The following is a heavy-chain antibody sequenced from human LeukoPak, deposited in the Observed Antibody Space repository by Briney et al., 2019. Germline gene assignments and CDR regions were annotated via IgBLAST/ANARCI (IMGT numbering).Heavy chain of an antibody. V-gene: IGHV3-66*01. CDR2: IYSGGSR. Sequence: GGSLRLSCAASGFTVSSNYMSWVRQAPGKGLEWVSVIYSGGSRYYAESVKGRFTISRDNSKNTLYFQKNSLRAEDTAVYYCARDMVRGEDYWGQGTLVTVSS. CDR3: ARDMVRGEDY. J-gene: IGHJ4*02. D-gene: IGHD3-10*01. CDR1: GFTVSSNY.